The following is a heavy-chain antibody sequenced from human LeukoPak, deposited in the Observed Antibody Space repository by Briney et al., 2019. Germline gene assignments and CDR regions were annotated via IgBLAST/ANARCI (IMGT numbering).Heavy chain of an antibody. CDR1: GFTFSDYY. CDR2: ISSGGSTI. D-gene: IGHD3-10*01. V-gene: IGHV3-11*04. J-gene: IGHJ5*01. CDR3: ARDFGARGWFDS. Sequence: GGSLRLSCAASGFTFSDYYMSWIRQAPGKGLEWVSYISSGGSTIKYADSVKGRFTVSRDNAKKTLYLQMNSLRAEDTAVYYCARDFGARGWFDSWGQGTLVTVSS.